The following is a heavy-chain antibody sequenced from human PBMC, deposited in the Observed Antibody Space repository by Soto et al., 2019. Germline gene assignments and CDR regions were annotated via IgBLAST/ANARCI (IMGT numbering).Heavy chain of an antibody. Sequence: PSETLSLTCAVSGGSISSSNWWSWVRQPPGKGLEWIGEIYHSGSTNYNPSLKSRVTISVDKSKNQFSLKLSSVTAADTAVYYCASAVXKYYYDSSGYYGYYFDYWGQGTLVTVSS. J-gene: IGHJ4*02. D-gene: IGHD3-22*01. CDR2: IYHSGST. CDR1: GGSISSSNW. V-gene: IGHV4-4*02. CDR3: ASAVXKYYYDSSGYYGYYFDY.